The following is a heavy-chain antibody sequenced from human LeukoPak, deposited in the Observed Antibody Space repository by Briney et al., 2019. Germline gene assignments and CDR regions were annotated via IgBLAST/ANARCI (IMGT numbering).Heavy chain of an antibody. V-gene: IGHV5-51*01. CDR1: GYSFTSYW. J-gene: IGHJ6*03. D-gene: IGHD6-6*01. CDR3: ARLQGIAARPGSRMDV. Sequence: GESLKISCKGSGYSFTSYWIGWVRQMPGEGLEWMGIIYPGDSDTRYSPSFQGQVTISADKSISTAYLQWSSLKASDTAMYYCARLQGIAARPGSRMDVWGKGTTVTVSS. CDR2: IYPGDSDT.